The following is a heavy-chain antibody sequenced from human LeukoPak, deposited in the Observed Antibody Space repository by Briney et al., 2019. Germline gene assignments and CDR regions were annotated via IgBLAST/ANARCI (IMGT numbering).Heavy chain of an antibody. D-gene: IGHD3-10*01. CDR2: IYYSGST. Sequence: PSETLSLTCTVSGGSISSSSYYWGWIRQHPGKGLEWIGSIYYSGSTYYNPSLKSRVTISVDTSKNQFCLKLSSVTAADTAVYYCARHSRGVETRFDPWGQGTLVTVSS. J-gene: IGHJ5*02. CDR1: GGSISSSSYY. V-gene: IGHV4-39*01. CDR3: ARHSRGVETRFDP.